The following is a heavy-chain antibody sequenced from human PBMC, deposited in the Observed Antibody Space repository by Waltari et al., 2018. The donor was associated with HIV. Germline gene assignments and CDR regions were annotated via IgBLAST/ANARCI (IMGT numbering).Heavy chain of an antibody. CDR3: ARDRVAAAGTYYYYGMDV. D-gene: IGHD6-13*01. CDR1: GGSFSGYY. J-gene: IGHJ6*02. V-gene: IGHV4-34*01. Sequence: QVQLQQWGAGLLKPSETLSLTCAVYGGSFSGYYWSWIRQPPGKGLEWIGEINHSGSTNYNPSLKSRVTISVDTSKNQFSLKLSSVTAADTAVYYCARDRVAAAGTYYYYGMDVWGQGTTVTVSS. CDR2: INHSGST.